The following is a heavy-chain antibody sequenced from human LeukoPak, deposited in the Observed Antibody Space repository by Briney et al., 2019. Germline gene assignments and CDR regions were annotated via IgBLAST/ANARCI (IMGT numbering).Heavy chain of an antibody. CDR3: ARGRYGWTANWFDP. CDR1: GYSFTSHW. V-gene: IGHV5-51*01. J-gene: IGHJ5*02. Sequence: HGESLKISCKGSGYSFTSHWIGWVRQMPGKGLEWMGIIYPGDSDARYSPSFQGQVTISADKSINTAYLQWSSLKASDTAMYYCARGRYGWTANWFDPWGQGTLVTVSS. CDR2: IYPGDSDA. D-gene: IGHD3-16*02.